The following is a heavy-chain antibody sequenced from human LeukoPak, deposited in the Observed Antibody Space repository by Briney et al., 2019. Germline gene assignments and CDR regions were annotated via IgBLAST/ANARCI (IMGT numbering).Heavy chain of an antibody. CDR1: GGSFSGYY. J-gene: IGHJ6*03. V-gene: IGHV4-34*01. CDR2: INHSGST. Sequence: SETLSLTCAVYGGSFSGYYWSWLRQPPGKGLEWIGEINHSGSTNYNPSLKSRVTISVDTSKNQFSLKLSSVTAADTAVYYCARALDIVVVTAGYMDVWGKGTTVTVSS. CDR3: ARALDIVVVTAGYMDV. D-gene: IGHD2-21*02.